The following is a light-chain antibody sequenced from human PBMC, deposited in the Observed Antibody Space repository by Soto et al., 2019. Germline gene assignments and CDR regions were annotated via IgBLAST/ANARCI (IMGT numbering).Light chain of an antibody. V-gene: IGLV2-11*01. Sequence: QSALTQPRSVSGSPGQSVTISCTGTSSDVGGYNYVSWYQQYPGKAPKLMIYNVSKRPSGVPDRFSGSKSGNTASLTISGLQVEDEADYYCCSYAGTYPGVFGGGTKLTVL. CDR2: NVS. CDR1: SSDVGGYNY. CDR3: CSYAGTYPGV. J-gene: IGLJ3*02.